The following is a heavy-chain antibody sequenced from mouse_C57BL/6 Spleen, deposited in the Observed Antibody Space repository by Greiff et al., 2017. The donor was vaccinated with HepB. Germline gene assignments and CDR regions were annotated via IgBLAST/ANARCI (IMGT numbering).Heavy chain of an antibody. V-gene: IGHV5-4*03. J-gene: IGHJ2*01. CDR1: GFTFSSYA. CDR2: ISDGGSYT. D-gene: IGHD1-1*01. CDR3: ARGDYGSRFYY. Sequence: EVKLMESGGGLVKPGGSLKLSCAASGFTFSSYAMSWVRQTPEKRLEWVATISDGGSYTYYPDNVKGRFTISRDNAKNNLYLQMSHLKSEDTAMYYCARGDYGSRFYYWGQGTTLTVSS.